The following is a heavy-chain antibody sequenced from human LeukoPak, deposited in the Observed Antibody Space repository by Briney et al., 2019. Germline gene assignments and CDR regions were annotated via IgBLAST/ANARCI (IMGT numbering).Heavy chain of an antibody. D-gene: IGHD6-13*01. CDR1: GFMFSRHG. J-gene: IGHJ4*02. CDR2: IQYDESRT. CDR3: ARDSVLMPGIAAAGASGY. Sequence: PGGSLRLSCVASGFMFSRHGMHWVRQAPGEGLEWMAFIQYDESRTDYADSVKGRFTIFRDNSKNTLYLQMTNLRTEDAAVYYCARDSVLMPGIAAAGASGYWGQGTLVTVSS. V-gene: IGHV3-30*02.